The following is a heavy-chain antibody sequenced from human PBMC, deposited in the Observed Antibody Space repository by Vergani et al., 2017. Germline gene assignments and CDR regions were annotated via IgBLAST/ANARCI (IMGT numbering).Heavy chain of an antibody. CDR1: GGSFTSYH. D-gene: IGHD4-11*01. Sequence: QVQLQQWGGGLLKPSETLSLTCVVNGGSFTSYHWTWIRQSPGEGLEWVGDIDHTGRPDYNPSLKCRLTMSVDKSQNQFSLTLNSVTATDTAIYFCARVNTETNGHLYYYYYMDVWGQGTAVTVS. V-gene: IGHV4-34*01. CDR2: IDHTGRP. J-gene: IGHJ6*03. CDR3: ARVNTETNGHLYYYYYMDV.